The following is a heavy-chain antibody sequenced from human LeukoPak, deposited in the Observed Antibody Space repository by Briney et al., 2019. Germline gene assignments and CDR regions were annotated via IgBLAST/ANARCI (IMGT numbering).Heavy chain of an antibody. J-gene: IGHJ6*03. D-gene: IGHD1/OR15-1a*01. CDR3: ARGGTGGRFRPVYYYMDV. CDR1: GGSFSGYY. Sequence: PSETLSLTCAVYGGSFSGYYWSWIRQPPGKGLEWIGEINHSGSTNYNPSLKRRVTISVDTSKNQFSLKLSSVTAADTAVYYCARGGTGGRFRPVYYYMDVWGKGTTVTVSS. V-gene: IGHV4-34*01. CDR2: INHSGST.